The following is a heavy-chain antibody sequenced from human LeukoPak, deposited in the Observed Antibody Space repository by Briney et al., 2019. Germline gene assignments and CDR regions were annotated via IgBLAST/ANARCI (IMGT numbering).Heavy chain of an antibody. D-gene: IGHD4-17*01. CDR1: GFTFSSYA. J-gene: IGHJ3*02. CDR2: ISSNGGST. V-gene: IGHV3-64*01. Sequence: PGGSLRLSCAASGFTFSSYAMHWVRQAPGKGLEYVSAISSNGGSTYYANSVKGRFTISRDNSKNTLYLQMGSLRAEDMAVYYCARKTTSKAFDIWGQGTMVTVSP. CDR3: ARKTTSKAFDI.